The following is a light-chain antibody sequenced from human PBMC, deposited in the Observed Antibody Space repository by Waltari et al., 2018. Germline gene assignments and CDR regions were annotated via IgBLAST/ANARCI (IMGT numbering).Light chain of an antibody. J-gene: IGLJ2*01. V-gene: IGLV2-14*03. CDR3: SSFTSSTTGI. CDR1: SSDSGGYEY. CDR2: DDN. Sequence: SALTQPDSVSGSPGQSITISCSGISSDSGGYEYVSWYQQHPGKAPKVIIYDDNNRPSGVSNRFSGSKSGSSVSLTISGLQADDEADYYCSSFTSSTTGIFGGGTKVTVL.